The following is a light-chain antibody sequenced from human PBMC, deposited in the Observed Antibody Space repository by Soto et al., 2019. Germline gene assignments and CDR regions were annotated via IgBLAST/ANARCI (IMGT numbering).Light chain of an antibody. J-gene: IGLJ2*01. CDR1: SSDVGGYNY. V-gene: IGLV2-14*01. Sequence: QSALTQPASVSGSPGQSITISCTGTSSDVGGYNYDSWYQQHPGKAPKLMIYEVSNRPSGVSNRFSGSKSGNTASLTISGLQAEDEADYYCSSYTSSSTLVFGGGTKLTVL. CDR2: EVS. CDR3: SSYTSSSTLV.